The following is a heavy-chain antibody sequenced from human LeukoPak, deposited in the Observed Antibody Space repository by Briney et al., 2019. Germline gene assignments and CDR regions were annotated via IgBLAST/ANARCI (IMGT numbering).Heavy chain of an antibody. Sequence: SGTLSLTCAVSGGSISSSNWWSWVRQPPGKGLEWIGEIYHSGSTNYNPSLKSRVTISVDKSKSQFSLKLSSVTASDTAVYYCARGSCTNGVCSDFDYWGQGTLVTVSS. V-gene: IGHV4-4*02. D-gene: IGHD2-8*01. J-gene: IGHJ4*02. CDR3: ARGSCTNGVCSDFDY. CDR2: IYHSGST. CDR1: GGSISSSNW.